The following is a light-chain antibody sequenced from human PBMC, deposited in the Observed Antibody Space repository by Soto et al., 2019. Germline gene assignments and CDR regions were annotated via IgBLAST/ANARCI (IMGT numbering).Light chain of an antibody. Sequence: DIQMTQSPSILSASVGDGVTIACRASQSVTPWSTWYQQKPGKAPKLLLYKASTLASGVPSRFSGNGSETDFTLTISSLQPDDIGTYYCKQYNSYPYTFGQGTKLEIK. CDR1: QSVTPW. CDR2: KAS. CDR3: KQYNSYPYT. J-gene: IGKJ2*01. V-gene: IGKV1-5*03.